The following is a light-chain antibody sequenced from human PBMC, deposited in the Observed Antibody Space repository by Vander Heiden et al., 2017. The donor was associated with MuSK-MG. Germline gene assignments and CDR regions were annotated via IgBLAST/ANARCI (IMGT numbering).Light chain of an antibody. J-gene: IGLJ3*02. CDR1: SGDAVGDNN. CDR3: SSSAGNFAWV. Sequence: QSALTQPPSASGSPGQSVTISCTGTSGDAVGDNNVSWYQQHPGKAPELMIFEVSKRPSGVPDRFSGSKSGNTASLTVSGLQAEDEADYYCSSSAGNFAWVFGGGTKLTVL. CDR2: EVS. V-gene: IGLV2-8*01.